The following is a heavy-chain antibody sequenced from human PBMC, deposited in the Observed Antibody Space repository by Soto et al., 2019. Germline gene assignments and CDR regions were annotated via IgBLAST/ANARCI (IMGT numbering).Heavy chain of an antibody. D-gene: IGHD5-18*01. Sequence: GGSLRLSCAASGFTFSSYGMHWVRQAPGKGLEWVAVISYDGSNKYYADSVKGRFTISRDNSKNTLYLQMNSLRAEDTAVYYCAKDATAMEPYYYMDVWGKGTTVTVSS. CDR1: GFTFSSYG. CDR2: ISYDGSNK. V-gene: IGHV3-30*18. J-gene: IGHJ6*03. CDR3: AKDATAMEPYYYMDV.